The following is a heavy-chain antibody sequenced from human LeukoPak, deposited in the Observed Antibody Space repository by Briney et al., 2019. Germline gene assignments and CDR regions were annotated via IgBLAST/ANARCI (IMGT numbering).Heavy chain of an antibody. CDR1: GGSISSGNYY. D-gene: IGHD6-13*01. J-gene: IGHJ4*02. V-gene: IGHV4-61*01. Sequence: SQTLSLTCTVSGGSISSGNYYWSWIRKPPGKGLEWIGYIYYSGSTNYNPSLKSRVTISVDTSKTQFSLKLSSVTAADTAVYYCARGIAAAGPRVDYWGQGTPVTVSS. CDR3: ARGIAAAGPRVDY. CDR2: IYYSGST.